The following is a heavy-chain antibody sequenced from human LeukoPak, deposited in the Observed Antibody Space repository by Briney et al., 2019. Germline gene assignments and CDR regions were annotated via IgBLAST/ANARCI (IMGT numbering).Heavy chain of an antibody. CDR3: ARVNVPAYYDFWSGFGGFDP. CDR2: INPSGGST. V-gene: IGHV1-46*01. J-gene: IGHJ5*02. D-gene: IGHD3-3*01. CDR1: GYTFTSYY. Sequence: GASVKVSCKASGYTFTSYYMHWVRQAPGQGLEWMGIINPSGGSTSYAQKFQGRVTMTRDTSTSTVYMELSSLRSEDTAVYYCARVNVPAYYDFWSGFGGFDPWGQGTLVTVSS.